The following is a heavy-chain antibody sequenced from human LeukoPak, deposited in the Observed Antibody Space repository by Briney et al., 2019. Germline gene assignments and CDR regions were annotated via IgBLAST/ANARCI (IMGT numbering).Heavy chain of an antibody. V-gene: IGHV3-48*03. D-gene: IGHD5-12*01. CDR3: ARVKEASAFDI. CDR2: VSGSGSTT. J-gene: IGHJ3*02. CDR1: GFTFSSYE. Sequence: GGSLRLSCAASGFTFSSYEMNWVRQAPGKGLEWVSAVSGSGSTTYYARSVKGRFTVSRDNAKNSLYLQVNSLRAEDTAVYYCARVKEASAFDIWGQGTMVTVSS.